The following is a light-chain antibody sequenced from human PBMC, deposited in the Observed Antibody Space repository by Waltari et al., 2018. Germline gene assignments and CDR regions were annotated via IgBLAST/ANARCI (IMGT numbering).Light chain of an antibody. Sequence: IQLTQSPSSLSASVGDRVTITCRTSQDISSHLAWYQQIPGKAPKLLIYAGSTLQSGVPSRFGGSGSGTDFTLTISSLQPEDFATFYCLQLYSYPLTFGGGTKVEIK. V-gene: IGKV1-9*01. CDR2: AGS. CDR1: QDISSH. J-gene: IGKJ4*01. CDR3: LQLYSYPLT.